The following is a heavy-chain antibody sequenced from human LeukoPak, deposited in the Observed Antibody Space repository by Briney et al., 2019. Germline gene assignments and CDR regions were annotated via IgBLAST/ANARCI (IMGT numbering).Heavy chain of an antibody. V-gene: IGHV4-39*07. D-gene: IGHD6-19*01. CDR3: ARKGGQWLPLDY. Sequence: PSETLSLTCAVSGGSISSSSYYWGWIRQPPGKGLEWIGSIYYSGSTYYNPSLKSRVTISVDTSKNQFSLKLSSVTAADTAVYYCARKGGQWLPLDYWGQGTLVTVSS. CDR1: GGSISSSSYY. J-gene: IGHJ4*02. CDR2: IYYSGST.